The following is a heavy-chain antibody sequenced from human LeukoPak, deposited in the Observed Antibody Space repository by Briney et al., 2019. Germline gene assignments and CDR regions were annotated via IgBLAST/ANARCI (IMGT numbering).Heavy chain of an antibody. CDR1: GYTFTSYD. Sequence: ASVKVSCKASGYTFTSYDINWVRQATGQGLEWMGWMNPNSGNTGYAQKFQGRVTMTRNTSISTAYMELSRLRSDDTAVYYCARGYDSSGACDYWGQGTLVTVSS. CDR3: ARGYDSSGACDY. D-gene: IGHD3-22*01. V-gene: IGHV1-8*01. CDR2: MNPNSGNT. J-gene: IGHJ4*02.